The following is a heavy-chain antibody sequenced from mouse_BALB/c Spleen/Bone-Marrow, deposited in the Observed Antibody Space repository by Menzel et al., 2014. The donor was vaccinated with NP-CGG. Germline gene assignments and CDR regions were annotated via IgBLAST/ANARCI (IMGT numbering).Heavy chain of an antibody. CDR1: GYAFSSYW. J-gene: IGHJ1*01. V-gene: IGHV1-80*01. D-gene: IGHD2-1*01. CDR3: ARRVYGNYWYFDV. CDR2: IYPGDGDT. Sequence: VHLVESGAELVRPGSSVKISCKASGYAFSSYWMNWVKQRPGQGLEWIGQIYPGDGDTNYNGKFKGKATLTADKSSSTAYMQLSSLTSGDSAVYFCARRVYGNYWYFDVWGAGTTVTVSS.